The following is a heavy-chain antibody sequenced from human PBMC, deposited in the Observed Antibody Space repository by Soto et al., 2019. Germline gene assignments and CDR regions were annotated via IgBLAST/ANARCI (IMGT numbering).Heavy chain of an antibody. CDR3: VRDTAEASRSDTCYVALQH. CDR2: ISANGYNK. Sequence: QVQLVESGGGVVQPGRSLRLSCAPSGFTFSTFAMHWVRQAPGKGLERVSAISANGYNKFYGLSVKGRLIISSDNSWNTVDLQRNGVRVEDTALDYYVRDTAEASRSDTCYVALQHWGQGTLVTVSS. J-gene: IGHJ1*01. CDR1: GFTFSTFA. V-gene: IGHV3-30*04. D-gene: IGHD2-2*01.